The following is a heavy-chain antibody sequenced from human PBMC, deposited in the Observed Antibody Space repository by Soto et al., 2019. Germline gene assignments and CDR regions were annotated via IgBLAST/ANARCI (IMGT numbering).Heavy chain of an antibody. CDR2: ISAYNGNT. CDR1: GYTFTSYG. Sequence: ASVKVSCKASGYTFTSYGISWVRQAPGQGLEWMGWISAYNGNTNYAQKLQGRVTMTTDTSTSTAYMELRSLRSDDTAVYYCARGRLPPVRPRAWGLEYYGMDVWGQGTTVTVSS. D-gene: IGHD3-3*01. V-gene: IGHV1-18*01. J-gene: IGHJ6*02. CDR3: ARGRLPPVRPRAWGLEYYGMDV.